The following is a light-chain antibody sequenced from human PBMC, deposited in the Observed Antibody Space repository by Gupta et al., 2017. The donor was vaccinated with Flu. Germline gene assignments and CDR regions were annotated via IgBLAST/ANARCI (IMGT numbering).Light chain of an antibody. CDR1: SSDRGGHNY. CDR3: SKYEGRNNWL. CDR2: EVI. J-gene: IGLJ2*01. Sequence: HSALPQPPPASGSPRQSVTISCTGTSSDRGGHNYVSWYQQRPGKEPKRIVDEVIKRHSGVPDRGSAYKSDNTEYLHVAGLQAEDDSDEYCSKYEGRNNWLFGGGTRMTVL. V-gene: IGLV2-8*01.